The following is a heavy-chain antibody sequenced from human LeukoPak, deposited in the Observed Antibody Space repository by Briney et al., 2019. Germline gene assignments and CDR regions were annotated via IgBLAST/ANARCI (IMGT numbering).Heavy chain of an antibody. CDR1: GFTFSNYW. CDR2: ISSNGGST. V-gene: IGHV3-64*01. D-gene: IGHD3-10*01. Sequence: GGSLRLSCAASGFTFSNYWMTWVRQAPGKGLESVSAISSNGGSTYYANSVKGRFTISRDNSKNTLYLQMGSLRAEDMAVYYCAREYYGGYVDYWGQGTLVTVSS. CDR3: AREYYGGYVDY. J-gene: IGHJ4*02.